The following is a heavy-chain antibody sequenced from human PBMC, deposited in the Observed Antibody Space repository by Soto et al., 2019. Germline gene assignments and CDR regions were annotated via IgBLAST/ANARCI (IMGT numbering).Heavy chain of an antibody. CDR3: ARAGLLLPQLVVWFDP. CDR2: IFYSGST. D-gene: IGHD6-6*01. CDR1: GGSISSYY. Sequence: PSETLSLTCTVSGGSISSYYWSWIRQPPGKGLEWIGYIFYSGSTNYNPSLKSRVTISVDTSKNQFSLKLSSVTAADTAVYYCARAGLLLPQLVVWFDPWGQGTLVTV. V-gene: IGHV4-59*01. J-gene: IGHJ5*02.